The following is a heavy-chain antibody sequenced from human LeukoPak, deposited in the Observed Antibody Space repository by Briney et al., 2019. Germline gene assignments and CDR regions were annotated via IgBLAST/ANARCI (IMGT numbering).Heavy chain of an antibody. V-gene: IGHV1-8*01. CDR2: MNPNSGNT. CDR3: ARGASSSWFRGMDV. D-gene: IGHD6-13*01. J-gene: IGHJ6*02. Sequence: ASVKVSCKASGYTFTSYDINWVRQATGQGLEWMGWMNPNSGNTGYAQKFQGRVTMTRNTSISTAYMELSSLRSEDTAVYYCARGASSSWFRGMDVWGQGTTVTVSS. CDR1: GYTFTSYD.